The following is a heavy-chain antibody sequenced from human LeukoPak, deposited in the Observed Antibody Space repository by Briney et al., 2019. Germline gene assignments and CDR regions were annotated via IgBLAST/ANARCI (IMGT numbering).Heavy chain of an antibody. CDR1: GFTFSSYS. J-gene: IGHJ4*02. Sequence: GGSLRLSCVASGFTFSSYSMNWVRQAPGKGLEWVSSISSSSSYIYYADSVKGRFTISRDNAKNSLYLQMNSLRAEDTAVYYCARDLVGAFDYWGQGTLVTVSS. CDR3: ARDLVGAFDY. CDR2: ISSSSSYI. V-gene: IGHV3-21*01. D-gene: IGHD2-8*02.